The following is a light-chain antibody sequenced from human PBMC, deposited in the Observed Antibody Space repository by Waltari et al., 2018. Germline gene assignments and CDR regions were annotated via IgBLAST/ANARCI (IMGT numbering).Light chain of an antibody. J-gene: IGLJ3*02. V-gene: IGLV1-40*01. Sequence: QSVLTQPPSVSGAPGQRVTISCTGSSSNIGAGYDVHWYLQLPGTAPKLLIYNDNNRPSGVPDRFSGSKSGTSASLAITGLQAEDEADYYCQSYDITLSASVFAGGTKLTV. CDR2: NDN. CDR3: QSYDITLSASV. CDR1: SSNIGAGYD.